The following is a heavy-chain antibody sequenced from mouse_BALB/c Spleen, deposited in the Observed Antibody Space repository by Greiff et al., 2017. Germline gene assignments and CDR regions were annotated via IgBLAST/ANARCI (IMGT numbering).Heavy chain of an antibody. V-gene: IGHV1-55*01. CDR2: IYPGSGST. D-gene: IGHD5-1*01. Sequence: VQLQQPGAELVKPGTSVKLSCKASGYNFTSYWINWVKLRPGQGLEWIGDIYPGSGSTNYNEKFKSKATLTVDTSSSTAYMQLSSLASEDSALYYCARGSNYAMDYWGQGTSVTVSS. CDR1: GYNFTSYW. CDR3: ARGSNYAMDY. J-gene: IGHJ4*01.